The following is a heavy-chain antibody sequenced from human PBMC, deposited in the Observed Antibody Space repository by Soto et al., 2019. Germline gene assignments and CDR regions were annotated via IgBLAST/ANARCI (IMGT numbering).Heavy chain of an antibody. CDR2: IHYSGSI. CDR3: AREDDGGDRDYYGLDV. D-gene: IGHD2-21*02. V-gene: IGHV4-30-4*08. Sequence: WTWIRPSPGKGLEWIGYIHYSGSIIYNPSFKSRVTISVDTSKNQFSLQLSSVTAADTAGYFCAREDDGGDRDYYGLDVWGQGTTVTVSS. J-gene: IGHJ6*02.